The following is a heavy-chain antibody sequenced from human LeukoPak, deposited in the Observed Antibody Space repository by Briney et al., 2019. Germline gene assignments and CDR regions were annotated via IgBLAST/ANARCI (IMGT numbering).Heavy chain of an antibody. J-gene: IGHJ4*02. CDR1: GFTFSSYA. V-gene: IGHV3-30-3*01. Sequence: PGRSLRLSCAASGFTFSSYAMHWVRQAPGKGLEWVAVISYDGSNKYYADSVKGRFTIPRDNSKNTLYLQMNSLRAEDTAVNYCARSFFPMTTVTTPDYWGQGTLVTVSS. D-gene: IGHD4-17*01. CDR3: ARSFFPMTTVTTPDY. CDR2: ISYDGSNK.